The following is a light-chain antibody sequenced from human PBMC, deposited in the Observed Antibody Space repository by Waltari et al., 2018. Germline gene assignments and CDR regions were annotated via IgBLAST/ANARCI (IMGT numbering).Light chain of an antibody. J-gene: IGKJ4*01. CDR3: QQYYSTLGT. CDR2: WAS. V-gene: IGKV4-1*01. Sequence: DIVMTQSPDSLAVSLGEGATINCKSSQSVLYSSNNKNYLAWYQQKPGQPPKLLIYWASTRESGVPDRFSGSGSGTDFTLTISSLQAEDVAVYYCQQYYSTLGTFGGGTKVEIK. CDR1: QSVLYSSNNKNY.